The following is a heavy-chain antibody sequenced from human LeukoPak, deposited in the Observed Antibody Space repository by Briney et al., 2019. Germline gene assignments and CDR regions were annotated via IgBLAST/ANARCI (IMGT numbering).Heavy chain of an antibody. J-gene: IGHJ4*02. CDR1: GGSISSSSYY. CDR2: IYTSGST. D-gene: IGHD3-22*01. V-gene: IGHV4-61*02. CDR3: ARDRTYYYDSSGYYEDCFDY. Sequence: SETLSLTCTVSGGSISSSSYYWGWIRQPAGKGLEWIGRIYTSGSTNYNPSLKSRVTISVDTSKNQFSLKLSSVTAADTAVYYCARDRTYYYDSSGYYEDCFDYWGQGTLVTVSS.